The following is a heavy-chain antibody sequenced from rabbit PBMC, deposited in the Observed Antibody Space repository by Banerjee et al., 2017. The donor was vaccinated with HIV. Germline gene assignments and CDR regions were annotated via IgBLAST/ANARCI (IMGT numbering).Heavy chain of an antibody. CDR1: GFSFSSNYW. J-gene: IGHJ2*01. CDR3: ARHADYTAYGYAAFDP. V-gene: IGHV1S40*01. Sequence: QSLEESGGDLVKPGASLTLTCTASGFSFSSNYWICWVRQAPGKGLEWIACINSGDSGSTYYASWVNGRFTISSYNAQNTLYLQLNSLTAADTATYFCARHADYTAYGYAAFDPWGPGTLVTVS. D-gene: IGHD6-1*01. CDR2: INSGDSGST.